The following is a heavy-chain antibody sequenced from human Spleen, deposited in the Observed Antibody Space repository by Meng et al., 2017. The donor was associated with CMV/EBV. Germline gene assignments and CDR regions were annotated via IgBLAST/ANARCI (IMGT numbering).Heavy chain of an antibody. Sequence: HLPLQESGPGLVKPAETLSLACTVSGGSISSSSYYWGWIRQPPGKGLEWIGSIYYSGSTYYNPSLKSRVTISVDTSKNQFSLKLSSVTAADTAVYYCARRRFLEWLLSGTWFDPWGQGTLVTVSS. CDR3: ARRRFLEWLLSGTWFDP. D-gene: IGHD3-3*01. CDR2: IYYSGST. CDR1: GGSISSSSYY. J-gene: IGHJ5*02. V-gene: IGHV4-39*07.